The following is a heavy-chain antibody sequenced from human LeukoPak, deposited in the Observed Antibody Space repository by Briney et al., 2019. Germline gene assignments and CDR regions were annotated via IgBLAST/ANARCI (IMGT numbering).Heavy chain of an antibody. J-gene: IGHJ4*02. V-gene: IGHV3-23*01. CDR1: GFTFSSYA. CDR3: AKDRGFRSDYGGTYY. CDR2: ISGSGGST. Sequence: GGSLRLSCPASGFTFSSYAMSWVRQAAGKGLEWVSAISGSGGSTCYADSVKGRFTISRDNSKNTLYLQMNSLRAEDTAVYYCAKDRGFRSDYGGTYYWGQGTLVTVSS. D-gene: IGHD4-23*01.